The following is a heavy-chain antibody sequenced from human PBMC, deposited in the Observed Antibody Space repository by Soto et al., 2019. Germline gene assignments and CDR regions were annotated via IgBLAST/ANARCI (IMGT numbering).Heavy chain of an antibody. CDR3: ARDPAPNIWAVAGKTSLKIY. CDR2: ISSNGGST. CDR1: GFTFSSYA. D-gene: IGHD6-19*01. V-gene: IGHV3-64*01. Sequence: GGSLRLSCAASGFTFSSYAMHWVRQAPGKGLEYVSAISSNGGSTYYANSVKGRFTISRDNSKNTLYLQMGSLRAEDMAVYYCARDPAPNIWAVAGKTSLKIYWGQGTLVTVSS. J-gene: IGHJ4*02.